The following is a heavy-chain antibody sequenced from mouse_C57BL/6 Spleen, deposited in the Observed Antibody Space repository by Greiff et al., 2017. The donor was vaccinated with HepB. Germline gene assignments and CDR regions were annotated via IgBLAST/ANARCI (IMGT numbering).Heavy chain of an antibody. V-gene: IGHV5-6*01. Sequence: EVQRVESGGDLVKPGGSLKLSCAASGFTFSSYGMSWVRQTPDKRLEWVATISSGGSYTYYPDSVKGRFTISRDNAKNTLYLQMSSLKSEDTAMYYCARHRGGNYEVLYFDYWGQGTTLTVSS. D-gene: IGHD2-1*01. CDR1: GFTFSSYG. CDR3: ARHRGGNYEVLYFDY. CDR2: ISSGGSYT. J-gene: IGHJ2*01.